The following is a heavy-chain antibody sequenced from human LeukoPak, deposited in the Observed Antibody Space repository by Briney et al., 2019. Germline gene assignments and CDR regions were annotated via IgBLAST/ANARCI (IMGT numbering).Heavy chain of an antibody. J-gene: IGHJ4*02. CDR2: IYTSGST. D-gene: IGHD1-26*01. CDR3: ARVSGSCLDY. Sequence: PSQTLSLTCTVSGGSISSGSYYWSWIRQPAGKGLEWIGRIYTSGSTNYNPSLKSRLTISVDTSKNQFSLKLSSVTAADTAVYYCARVSGSCLDYWGQGTLVTVSS. CDR1: GGSISSGSYY. V-gene: IGHV4-61*02.